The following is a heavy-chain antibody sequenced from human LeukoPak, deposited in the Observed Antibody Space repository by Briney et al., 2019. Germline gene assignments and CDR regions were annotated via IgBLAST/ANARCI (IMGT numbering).Heavy chain of an antibody. CDR3: ARDGLEDAFDI. J-gene: IGHJ3*02. Sequence: GGSLRLSCAASGFTFSDYYMSWIRQAPGKGLEWVSRINTDGSNTNYADSVKGRFTISRDNAKNTLYLQMNSLRAEDAAVYYCARDGLEDAFDIWGQGTMVTVSS. D-gene: IGHD5-12*01. V-gene: IGHV3-74*01. CDR1: GFTFSDYY. CDR2: INTDGSNT.